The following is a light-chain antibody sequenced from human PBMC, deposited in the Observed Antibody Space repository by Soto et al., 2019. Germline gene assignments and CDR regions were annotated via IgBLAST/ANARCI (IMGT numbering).Light chain of an antibody. V-gene: IGLV1-40*01. CDR2: ANN. CDR3: QSYDSSLSGWV. CDR1: SSNFGAGYD. J-gene: IGLJ3*02. Sequence: QSVLTQPPSVSGAPGQRVTISCTGSSSNFGAGYDVHWYQQLPGTAPKLLIYANNNRPSGVPERFSGSKSGTSASLAITGLRAEDEADYYCQSYDSSLSGWVFGGGTKQTVL.